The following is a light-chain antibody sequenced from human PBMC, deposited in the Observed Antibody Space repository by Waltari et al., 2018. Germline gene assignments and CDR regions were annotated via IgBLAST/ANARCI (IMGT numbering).Light chain of an antibody. V-gene: IGLV1-47*01. J-gene: IGLJ3*02. Sequence: QSLLTQPPSASGTPGQRVTISCSGNSSNVGSNSVSWYRQLPGTAPKLLIYRNNERPSGVPDRFSASKSGTSASLAISGLRSEDEADYYCAAWDGSLSGWVFGGGAKLTVL. CDR1: SSNVGSNS. CDR2: RNN. CDR3: AAWDGSLSGWV.